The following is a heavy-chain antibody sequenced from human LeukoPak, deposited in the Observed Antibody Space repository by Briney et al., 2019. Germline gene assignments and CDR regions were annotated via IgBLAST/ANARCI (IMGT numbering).Heavy chain of an antibody. CDR1: GFTFSSYS. V-gene: IGHV3-21*01. CDR3: ARDRKGETIFGVEGDAFDI. CDR2: ISSSSSYI. D-gene: IGHD3-3*01. Sequence: GGSLRLSCAASGFTFSSYSMNWVRQAPGKGLEWVSSISSSSSYIYYADSVKGRFTISRDNAKNSPYLQMNSLRAEDTAVYYCARDRKGETIFGVEGDAFDIWGQGTMVTVSS. J-gene: IGHJ3*02.